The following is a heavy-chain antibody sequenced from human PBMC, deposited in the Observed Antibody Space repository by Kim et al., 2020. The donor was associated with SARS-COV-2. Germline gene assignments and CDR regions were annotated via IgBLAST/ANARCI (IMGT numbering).Heavy chain of an antibody. J-gene: IGHJ6*02. Sequence: SETLSLTCAVYGGSFSGYYWSWIRQPPGKGLEWIGEINHSGSTNYNPSLKSRVTISVDTSKNQFSLKLSSVTAADTAVYYCARGRPVFGVVRGYYYYGMDVWGQGTTVTVSS. CDR2: INHSGST. CDR3: ARGRPVFGVVRGYYYYGMDV. D-gene: IGHD3-3*01. V-gene: IGHV4-34*01. CDR1: GGSFSGYY.